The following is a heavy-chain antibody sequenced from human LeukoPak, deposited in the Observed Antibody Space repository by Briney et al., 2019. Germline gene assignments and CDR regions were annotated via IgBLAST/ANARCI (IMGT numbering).Heavy chain of an antibody. V-gene: IGHV5-51*01. J-gene: IGHJ4*02. Sequence: GALKISFKGSGYSFFNYWIGWVRQMPGKGLEGMGVIYPGESDTRYSPSFQGQVTISADKSISTAYLQWSSLKASDTAMYYCARLLMITFGGVIVRKSYYFDYWGQGTLVTVSS. CDR1: GYSFFNYW. CDR2: IYPGESDT. D-gene: IGHD3-16*02. CDR3: ARLLMITFGGVIVRKSYYFDY.